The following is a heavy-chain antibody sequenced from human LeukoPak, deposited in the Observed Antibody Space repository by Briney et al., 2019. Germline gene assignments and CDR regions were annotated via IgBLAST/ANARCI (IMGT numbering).Heavy chain of an antibody. CDR1: GFTFSSYA. D-gene: IGHD6-6*01. Sequence: GGSLRLSCAASGFTFSSYAMHWVRQAPGKGLEWVAVISYDGSNKHYADSVKGRFTISRDNSKNTLYLQMNSLRAEDTAVYYCARYSSSSVYWGQGTLVTVSS. CDR3: ARYSSSSVY. CDR2: ISYDGSNK. J-gene: IGHJ4*02. V-gene: IGHV3-30-3*01.